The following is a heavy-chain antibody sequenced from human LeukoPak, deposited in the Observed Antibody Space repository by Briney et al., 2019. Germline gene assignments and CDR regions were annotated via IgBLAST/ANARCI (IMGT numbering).Heavy chain of an antibody. CDR2: MYYSGST. V-gene: IGHV4-39*07. CDR1: GGSITSSSYY. Sequence: PSETLSLTCTVSGGSITSSSYYWGWIRQPPGKRLEWIGSMYYSGSTYYNPSLKSRVTISVDTSKNQFSLKLSSVTAADTAVYYCARVACSGGSCYSRDYYFDYWGQGTLVTVSS. D-gene: IGHD2-15*01. J-gene: IGHJ4*02. CDR3: ARVACSGGSCYSRDYYFDY.